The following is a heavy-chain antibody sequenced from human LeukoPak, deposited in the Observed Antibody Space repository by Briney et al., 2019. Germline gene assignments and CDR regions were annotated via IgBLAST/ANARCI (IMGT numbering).Heavy chain of an antibody. CDR2: VGPYNRKT. Sequence: ASVKVSCKASGYAFSSYGIGWVRQAPGQGLEWMGWVGPYNRKTNYTQKFQGRVTMTTDTSTNTAYLELRTLRSDDTAVYYCARGAPRGVWNFYFDYWGQGTLVTVSS. CDR1: GYAFSSYG. J-gene: IGHJ4*02. CDR3: ARGAPRGVWNFYFDY. V-gene: IGHV1-18*01. D-gene: IGHD1-7*01.